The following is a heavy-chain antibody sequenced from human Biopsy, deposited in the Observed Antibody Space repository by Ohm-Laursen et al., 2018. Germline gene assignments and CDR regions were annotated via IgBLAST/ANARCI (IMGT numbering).Heavy chain of an antibody. CDR3: ARDRYYGSANYFGYYNMDV. CDR2: ISDSGDTA. J-gene: IGHJ6*02. V-gene: IGHV3-23*01. Sequence: SLRLSCAASGFTFASHAMRWVRQAPGKGLEWVSLISDSGDTAYYPDSVKGRFTISRDNSKNTLFLQMNNLRAEDTAVYYCARDRYYGSANYFGYYNMDVWGQGTTVTVSS. D-gene: IGHD3-10*01. CDR1: GFTFASHA.